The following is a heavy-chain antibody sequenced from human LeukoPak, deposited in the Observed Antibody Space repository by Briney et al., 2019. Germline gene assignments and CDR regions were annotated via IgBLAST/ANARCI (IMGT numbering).Heavy chain of an antibody. CDR2: ISGDGGST. V-gene: IGHV3-43*02. J-gene: IGHJ4*02. D-gene: IGHD6-19*01. Sequence: GGSLRLSCAAPGFIFDDYAIHWVRQAPGKGLEWVSLISGDGGSTFYADSVKGRFTISRDNSKNSLYLQMSCLRSEDTALYYCARESERSGWYDYWGQGTLVTVSS. CDR3: ARESERSGWYDY. CDR1: GFIFDDYA.